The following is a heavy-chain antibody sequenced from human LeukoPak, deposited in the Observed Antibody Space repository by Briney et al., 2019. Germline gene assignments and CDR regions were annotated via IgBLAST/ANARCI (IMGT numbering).Heavy chain of an antibody. CDR3: ARRGGYSSSWYMRGSWFDP. J-gene: IGHJ5*02. CDR1: GFTFSSYW. Sequence: GGSLRLSCAASGFTFSSYWMSWVRQAPGKGLEWVANIKQDGSEKYYVDSVKGRFTISRDNAKNSLYLQMNSLRAEDTAVYYCARRGGYSSSWYMRGSWFDPWGQGTLVTVSS. CDR2: IKQDGSEK. D-gene: IGHD6-13*01. V-gene: IGHV3-7*01.